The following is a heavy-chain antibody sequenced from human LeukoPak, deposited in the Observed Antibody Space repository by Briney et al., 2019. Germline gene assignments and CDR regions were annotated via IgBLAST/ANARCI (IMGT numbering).Heavy chain of an antibody. V-gene: IGHV1-69*04. D-gene: IGHD5-18*01. Sequence: ASVKVSCKASGGTFSSYAISWVRQAPGQGLEWMGRIIPILGIANYAQKFQGRVTITADKSTSTAYMELSSLRSEDTAVYYCARGTAMAPNWFDPWGQGTLVTVSS. CDR1: GGTFSSYA. CDR2: IIPILGIA. J-gene: IGHJ5*02. CDR3: ARGTAMAPNWFDP.